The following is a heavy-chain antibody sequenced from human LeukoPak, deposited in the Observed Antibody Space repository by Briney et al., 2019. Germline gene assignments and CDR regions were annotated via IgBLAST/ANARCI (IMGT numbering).Heavy chain of an antibody. CDR3: ARCPPVAATVKYYMDV. V-gene: IGHV4-4*02. Sequence: KPSETLSLTCAVSGGSISSSNWWSWVRQPPGKGLEWIGEIYHSGSTNYNPSLKSRVTISVDTSKNQFSLKLSSVTAADTAVYYCARCPPVAATVKYYMDVWGKGTTVTVSS. CDR2: IYHSGST. CDR1: GGSISSSNW. J-gene: IGHJ6*03. D-gene: IGHD2-15*01.